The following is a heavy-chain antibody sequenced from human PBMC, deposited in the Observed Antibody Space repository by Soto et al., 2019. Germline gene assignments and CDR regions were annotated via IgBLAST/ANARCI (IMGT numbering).Heavy chain of an antibody. CDR2: ISGSGGST. V-gene: IGHV3-23*01. Sequence: PGGSLRLSCAASGFTFSSYAMSWVRQAPGKGLEWVSAISGSGGSTYYADSVKGRFTISRDNSKNTLYLQMNSLRAEDTAVYYCAKDPVSWIQLWFGYFDYWGQGTLVTVSS. CDR1: GFTFSSYA. J-gene: IGHJ4*02. D-gene: IGHD5-18*01. CDR3: AKDPVSWIQLWFGYFDY.